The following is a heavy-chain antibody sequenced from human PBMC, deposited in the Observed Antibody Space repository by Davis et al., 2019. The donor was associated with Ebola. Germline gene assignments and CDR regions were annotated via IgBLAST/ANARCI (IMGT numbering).Heavy chain of an antibody. CDR1: GFTFSSYG. CDR3: AKDHPPSGFLEWLFWDY. V-gene: IGHV3-30*18. D-gene: IGHD3-3*01. CDR2: ISYDGSNK. Sequence: GGSLRLSCAASGFTFSSYGMHWVRQAPGKGLEWVAVISYDGSNKYYADSVKGRFTISRDNSKNTLYLQMNSLRAEDTAVYYCAKDHPPSGFLEWLFWDYWGQGTLVTVSS. J-gene: IGHJ4*02.